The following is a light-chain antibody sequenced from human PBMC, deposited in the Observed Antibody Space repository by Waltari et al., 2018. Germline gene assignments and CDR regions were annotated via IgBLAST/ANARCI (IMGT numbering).Light chain of an antibody. CDR2: DVR. V-gene: IGLV2-11*01. CDR3: CSYADTYTHDWV. CDR1: SSDVGCYNY. J-gene: IGLJ3*02. Sequence: QSALTQPRSVSGSPGQSVTISCTGTSSDVGCYNYVSWYQPHPGKAPKLMIYDVRKRPSGVPDRFSGSKSANTASLTISGLQAEDEADYYCCSYADTYTHDWVFGGGTKLTVL.